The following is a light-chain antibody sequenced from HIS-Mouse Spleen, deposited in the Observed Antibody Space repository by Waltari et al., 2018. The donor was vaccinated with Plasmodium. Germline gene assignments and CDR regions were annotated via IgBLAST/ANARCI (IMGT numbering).Light chain of an antibody. CDR1: ALPKNY. Sequence: SYELTQPPSVSVSPGQTARHTCSGAALPKNYAYWYQQKSGQAPVRGIYEDSKRPSGMTERFSGSSSGTMATMTSSGAQVEDEADYYCYSTDSSGNHRVFGGGTKLTVL. CDR3: YSTDSSGNHRV. J-gene: IGLJ3*02. CDR2: EDS. V-gene: IGLV3-10*01.